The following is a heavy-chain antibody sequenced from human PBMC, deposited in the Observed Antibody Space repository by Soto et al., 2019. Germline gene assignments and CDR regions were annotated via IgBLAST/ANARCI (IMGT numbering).Heavy chain of an antibody. CDR3: ARSPRPPGYTASAYDY. D-gene: IGHD2-2*02. J-gene: IGHJ4*02. CDR2: IYWDDEK. CDR1: GFSLYSSGMG. Sequence: QITLQESGPTLVKPTQTLTLTCSFSGFSLYSSGMGVGWIRQPPGEALEWLALIYWDDEKSYNPHVESRRTITNDSSITQVVLTITNMDPVDTGTYYCARSPRPPGYTASAYDYWGQGLLVTVSS. V-gene: IGHV2-5*02.